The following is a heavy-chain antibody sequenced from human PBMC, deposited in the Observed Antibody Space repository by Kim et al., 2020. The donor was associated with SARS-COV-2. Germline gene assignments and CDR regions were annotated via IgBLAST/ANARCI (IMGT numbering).Heavy chain of an antibody. CDR2: ISGSSHET. D-gene: IGHD6-19*01. Sequence: GGSLRLSCAASGFTFSNYAMSWVRQAPGKGLDWVSAISGSSHETLYADSVKGRFTISRDKSKNTLYLQMYSLRAEDTAIYYCVLHGASLLAGGHNWFGP. V-gene: IGHV3-23*01. J-gene: IGHJ5*02. CDR1: GFTFSNYA. CDR3: VLHGASLLAGGHNWFGP.